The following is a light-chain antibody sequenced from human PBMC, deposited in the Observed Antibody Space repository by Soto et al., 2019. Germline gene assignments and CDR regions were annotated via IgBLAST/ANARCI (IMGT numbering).Light chain of an antibody. Sequence: EIVLTQSPGTLSLSPGERATLSCRASQSVSSSSLAWYQQKPGQAPRLLIYGASSRATGIPYRFSGSGSGTDFNLIISRLEPKDFAVYYCQQYGSSPVTFGQGTKV. CDR2: GAS. CDR3: QQYGSSPVT. CDR1: QSVSSSS. J-gene: IGKJ1*01. V-gene: IGKV3-20*01.